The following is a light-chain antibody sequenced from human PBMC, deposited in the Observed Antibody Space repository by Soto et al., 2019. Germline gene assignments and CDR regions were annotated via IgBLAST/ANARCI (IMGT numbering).Light chain of an antibody. Sequence: EIVMTQSPATLSVSPGERATLSCRASQSVSNNLAWYQQKPGQAPRLLMYGASTRATGIPARFSGSGSGTEFTLTISCLQSEDFATYYCQQYYSYPLFGPGTKVDIK. CDR1: QSVSNN. V-gene: IGKV3-15*01. J-gene: IGKJ3*01. CDR3: QQYYSYPL. CDR2: GAS.